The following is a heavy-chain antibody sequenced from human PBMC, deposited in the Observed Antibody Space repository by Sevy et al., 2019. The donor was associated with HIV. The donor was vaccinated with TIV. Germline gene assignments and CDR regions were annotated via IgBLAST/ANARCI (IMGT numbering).Heavy chain of an antibody. V-gene: IGHV4-38-2*01. CDR3: ARAHPIVVVPAAKGGWFDP. J-gene: IGHJ5*02. D-gene: IGHD2-2*01. CDR2: IYHSGST. CDR1: GYSISSGYY. Sequence: SETLSLTCAVSGYSISSGYYWGWIRQPPGKGLEWIGSIYHSGSTYYNPSLKSRVTISVATSKNQFSLKLSSVTAADTAVYYCARAHPIVVVPAAKGGWFDPWGQGTLVTVSS.